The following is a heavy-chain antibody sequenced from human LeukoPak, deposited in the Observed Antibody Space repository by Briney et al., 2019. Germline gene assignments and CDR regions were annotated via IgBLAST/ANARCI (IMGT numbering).Heavy chain of an antibody. CDR1: GFTVSSNY. Sequence: QSGGSLRLSCAASGFTVSSNYMSWVRQAPGKGLEWVSVIYSGGSTYYADSVKGRFTISRDNSKNTLYLQMNSLRAADTAVYYCARSGSYYCWDYWGQGTLVTVSS. D-gene: IGHD1-26*01. CDR3: ARSGSYYCWDY. V-gene: IGHV3-53*01. CDR2: IYSGGST. J-gene: IGHJ4*02.